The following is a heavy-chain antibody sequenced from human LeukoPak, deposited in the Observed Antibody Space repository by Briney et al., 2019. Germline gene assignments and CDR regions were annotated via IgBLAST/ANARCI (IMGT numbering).Heavy chain of an antibody. CDR2: INPNSGGT. V-gene: IGHV1-2*02. Sequence: ASVKVSCRASGGTFSSYAISWVRQAPGQGLEWMGWINPNSGGTNYAQKFQGRVTMTRDTSISTAYMEPSRLRSDDTAVYYCARTPRDIVVVVAATLYYYYGMDVWGQGTTVTVSS. CDR3: ARTPRDIVVVVAATLYYYYGMDV. D-gene: IGHD2-15*01. J-gene: IGHJ6*02. CDR1: GGTFSSYA.